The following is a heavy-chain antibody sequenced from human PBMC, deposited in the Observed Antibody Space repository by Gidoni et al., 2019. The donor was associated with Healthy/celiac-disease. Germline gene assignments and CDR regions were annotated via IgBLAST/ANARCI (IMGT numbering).Heavy chain of an antibody. D-gene: IGHD3-3*01. Sequence: QVQLVQSGAEVKKPGASVKVSCKASGYTFTSYDITWVRQATGQGLEWMGWMNPNSGNTGYAQKFQGRVTMTRNTSISTAYMGLSSLRSEDTAVYDCARGSLEWLLSDDYWGQGTLVTVSS. CDR2: MNPNSGNT. V-gene: IGHV1-8*01. CDR3: ARGSLEWLLSDDY. CDR1: GYTFTSYD. J-gene: IGHJ4*02.